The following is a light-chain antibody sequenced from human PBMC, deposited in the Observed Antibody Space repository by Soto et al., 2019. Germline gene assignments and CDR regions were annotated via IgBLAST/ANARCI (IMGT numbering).Light chain of an antibody. Sequence: EIVMTQSPATLSVSPGERATLSCRASKSVSSNLAWYQQKPGQAPRLLIYGASTVATGIPARFSGSGSGTEFTLTISSLQYEDFAVYYCQQYNNWPPYTFGQGTKLEIK. CDR2: GAS. J-gene: IGKJ2*01. CDR1: KSVSSN. CDR3: QQYNNWPPYT. V-gene: IGKV3-15*01.